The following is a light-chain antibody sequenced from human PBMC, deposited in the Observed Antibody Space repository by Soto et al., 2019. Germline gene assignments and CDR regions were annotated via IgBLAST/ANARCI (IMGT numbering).Light chain of an antibody. CDR1: QSVSSSY. Sequence: PGERATLSCRASQSVSSSYLAWYQQKPGQAPRLLIYGASSRATGIPDRFSGSGSGTDFTLTISRLEPEDFAVYYCQQYGSSPGTFGQGTKV. CDR3: QQYGSSPGT. V-gene: IGKV3-20*01. J-gene: IGKJ1*01. CDR2: GAS.